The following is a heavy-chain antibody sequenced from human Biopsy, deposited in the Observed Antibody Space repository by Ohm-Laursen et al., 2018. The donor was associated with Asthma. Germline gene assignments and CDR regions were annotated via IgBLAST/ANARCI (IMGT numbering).Heavy chain of an antibody. D-gene: IGHD3-10*01. CDR3: GRERSYMVDY. Sequence: SLRLPCTAFGFTFGSYGLHWVRQAPGKGLEWVADIWFDGSNKHYADSVKGRFTISRDNSKNTLYLQMNSLRAEDTALYYCGRERSYMVDYWGQGTLVIVSS. CDR1: GFTFGSYG. CDR2: IWFDGSNK. V-gene: IGHV3-33*01. J-gene: IGHJ4*02.